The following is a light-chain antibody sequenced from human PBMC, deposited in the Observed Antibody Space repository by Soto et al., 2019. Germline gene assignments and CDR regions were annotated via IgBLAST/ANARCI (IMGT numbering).Light chain of an antibody. V-gene: IGKV3-20*01. CDR1: QSVSSSY. CDR3: QQYGSSPWT. CDR2: GAS. J-gene: IGKJ1*01. Sequence: EIVLTQSAGSLSLSPGERATLSFRASQSVSSSYLAWYQQKPGQAPRLLIYGASSRATGIPDRFSGSGSGTDFTLTISRLEPEDFAVYYCQQYGSSPWTFGQGTKVEIK.